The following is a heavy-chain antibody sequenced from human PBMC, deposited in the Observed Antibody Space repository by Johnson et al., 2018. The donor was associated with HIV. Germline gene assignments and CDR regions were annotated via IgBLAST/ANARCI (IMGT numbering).Heavy chain of an antibody. J-gene: IGHJ3*02. Sequence: MQLVESGGGLVQPGGSLRLSCAASGFTVTTKYMSWVRQAPGKGLEWVSVIYSGGRTYYADSVKGRCTISRDNSKNTLYLQMNSLRAEDTAVYYCARPRPMIVVAKGAFDIWGQGTMVTVSS. CDR3: ARPRPMIVVAKGAFDI. V-gene: IGHV3-66*02. D-gene: IGHD3-22*01. CDR2: IYSGGRT. CDR1: GFTVTTKY.